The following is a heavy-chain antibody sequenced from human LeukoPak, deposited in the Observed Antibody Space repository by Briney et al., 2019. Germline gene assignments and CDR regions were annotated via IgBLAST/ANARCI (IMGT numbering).Heavy chain of an antibody. CDR3: AREYDSGSYYNFGY. D-gene: IGHD3-10*01. J-gene: IGHJ4*02. V-gene: IGHV3-21*01. CDR2: ISSRSSYI. Sequence: GGSLRLSCAASGFTFSSYSMNWVRQAPGKGPEWVSSISSRSSYIYYADSVKGRFTISRDNAKNSLYLQMNSLRAEDTAVYYCAREYDSGSYYNFGYWGQGTLVTVSS. CDR1: GFTFSSYS.